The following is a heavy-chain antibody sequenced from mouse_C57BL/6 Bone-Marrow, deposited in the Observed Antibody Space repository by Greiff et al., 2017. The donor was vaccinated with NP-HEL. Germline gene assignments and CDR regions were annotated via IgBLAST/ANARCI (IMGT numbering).Heavy chain of an antibody. CDR3: AREANWDIFDY. Sequence: QVQLQQPGAELVRPGSSVKLSCKASGYTFTSYWMDWVKQRPGQGLEWIGNIYPSDREPHYNQKFKDKATLTVDKSSSTAYMQLSSLTSEDSAVYYCAREANWDIFDYWGQGTTLTVSS. CDR1: GYTFTSYW. CDR2: IYPSDREP. V-gene: IGHV1-61*01. D-gene: IGHD4-1*01. J-gene: IGHJ2*01.